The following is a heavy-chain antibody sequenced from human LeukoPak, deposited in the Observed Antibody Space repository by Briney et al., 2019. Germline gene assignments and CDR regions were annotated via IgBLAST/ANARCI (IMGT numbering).Heavy chain of an antibody. Sequence: ASVKVSCKASGYTFTGYYMHWVRQAPGQGLEWMGWINPNSGGTNYAQKFQGRVTMTRDTSISTAYMELSRLRSDDTAVYYCASTPGDCSSTSCYIYYYYYMDVWGKGTTVTISS. CDR1: GYTFTGYY. D-gene: IGHD2-2*02. J-gene: IGHJ6*03. CDR3: ASTPGDCSSTSCYIYYYYYMDV. CDR2: INPNSGGT. V-gene: IGHV1-2*02.